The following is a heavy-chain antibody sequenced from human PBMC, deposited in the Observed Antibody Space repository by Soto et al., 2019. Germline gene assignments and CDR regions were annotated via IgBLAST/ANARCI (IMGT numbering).Heavy chain of an antibody. CDR3: ATHGLGVSSPPYFDN. V-gene: IGHV1-69*01. J-gene: IGHJ4*02. D-gene: IGHD3-16*01. Sequence: QLVQSGSEVKKPGSSVKVSCQASGGTFSGYVVTWVRQAPGQGLEWMGEFVPLFGTTNYAQRFSGRITITAEESKSTAYTELRSLGSDDTAVYYCATHGLGVSSPPYFDNWGQGTLVTVSS. CDR2: FVPLFGTT. CDR1: GGTFSGYV.